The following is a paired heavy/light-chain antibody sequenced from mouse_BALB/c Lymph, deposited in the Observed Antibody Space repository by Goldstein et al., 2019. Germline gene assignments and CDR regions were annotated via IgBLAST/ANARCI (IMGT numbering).Heavy chain of an antibody. CDR3: EAMVRDFDY. V-gene: IGHV3-2*02. Sequence: DVQLQESGPGLVKPSQSLSLTCTVTGYSITSDYAWNWIRQFPGNKLEWMGYISYSGSTSYNPSLKSRISITRDTSKNQFFLQLNSVTTEDTATYYCEAMVRDFDYWGQGTTLTVSS. CDR2: ISYSGST. CDR1: GYSITSDYA. J-gene: IGHJ2*01. D-gene: IGHD2-3*01.
Light chain of an antibody. J-gene: IGKJ2*01. CDR2: LTS. Sequence: QIVLTQSPALMSASPGEKVTMTCSASSSVSYMYWYQQKPRSSPKPWIYLTSNLASGVPARFSGSGSGTSYSLTISSMEAEDAATYYCQQWSSNPYTFGGGTKLEIK. CDR1: SSVSY. CDR3: QQWSSNPYT. V-gene: IGKV4-68*01.